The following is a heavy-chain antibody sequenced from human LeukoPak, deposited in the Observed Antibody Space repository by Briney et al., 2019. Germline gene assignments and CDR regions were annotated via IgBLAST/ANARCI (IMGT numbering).Heavy chain of an antibody. CDR1: GGTFSSYA. V-gene: IGHV1-69*04. Sequence: SVKVSCKASGGTFSSYAISWVRQARGQGLEWMGRIIPILGIANYAQKFQGRVTITADKSTSTAYMELSSLRSEDTAVYYCARDSRGYSGYDSYWGQGTLVTVSS. CDR2: IIPILGIA. J-gene: IGHJ4*02. CDR3: ARDSRGYSGYDSY. D-gene: IGHD5-12*01.